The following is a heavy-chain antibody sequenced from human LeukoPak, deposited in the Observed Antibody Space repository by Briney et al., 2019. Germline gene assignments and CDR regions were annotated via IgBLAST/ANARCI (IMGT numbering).Heavy chain of an antibody. Sequence: SVKVSCKASGGTFSSYAISWVRQAPGQGLEWMGRIIPIFGTANYAQKFQGRVTITTDESTSTAYMELSSLRSEDTAVYYCASLYSSGWSHYFDYWGQGTLVTVSS. CDR2: IIPIFGTA. J-gene: IGHJ4*02. CDR3: ASLYSSGWSHYFDY. CDR1: GGTFSSYA. V-gene: IGHV1-69*05. D-gene: IGHD6-19*01.